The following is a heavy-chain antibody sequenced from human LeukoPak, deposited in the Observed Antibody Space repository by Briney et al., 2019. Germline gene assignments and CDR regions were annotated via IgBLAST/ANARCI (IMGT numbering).Heavy chain of an antibody. CDR3: AKRRVGATRGGEVDY. V-gene: IGHV3-7*03. Sequence: GGSLRLSCVASGFPFSSYWMTWVRQAPGKGLEWGANIKQDGSKKSYVDSVKGRFTISRDNAKNSLYLQMNSLRAEDTAVYYCAKRRVGATRGGEVDYWGQGTLVTVSS. J-gene: IGHJ4*02. CDR1: GFPFSSYW. D-gene: IGHD1-26*01. CDR2: IKQDGSKK.